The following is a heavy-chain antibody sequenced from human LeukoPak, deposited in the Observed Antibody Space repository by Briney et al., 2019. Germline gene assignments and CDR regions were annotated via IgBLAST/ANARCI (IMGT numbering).Heavy chain of an antibody. J-gene: IGHJ5*02. D-gene: IGHD3-10*01. V-gene: IGHV3-23*01. Sequence: GGSLRLSCAASGFTFSSYAMSWVRQAPGKGLEWVSAISDSGGSTYYADSVKGRFTISRDNSKNTLYLQMNSLRAEDTAVYYCAKDLATYYYGSGSSNWFDPWGQGTLVTVSS. CDR2: ISDSGGST. CDR1: GFTFSSYA. CDR3: AKDLATYYYGSGSSNWFDP.